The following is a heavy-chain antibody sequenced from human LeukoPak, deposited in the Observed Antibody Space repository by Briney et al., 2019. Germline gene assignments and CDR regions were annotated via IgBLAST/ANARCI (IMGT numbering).Heavy chain of an antibody. Sequence: SETLSLTCAVYGGSFSGYYWSWIRQPPGKGLEWIGEINHSGSTNYNPSLKSRVTISVDTSKNQFSLKLSSVTAADTAVYYCAGVVVAATNYYYYYMDVWGKGTTVTVSS. J-gene: IGHJ6*03. CDR2: INHSGST. CDR1: GGSFSGYY. D-gene: IGHD2-15*01. V-gene: IGHV4-34*01. CDR3: AGVVVAATNYYYYYMDV.